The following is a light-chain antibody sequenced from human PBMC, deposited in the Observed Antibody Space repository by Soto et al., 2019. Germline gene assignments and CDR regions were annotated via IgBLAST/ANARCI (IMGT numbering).Light chain of an antibody. CDR1: QSFSGNY. Sequence: EIVLTQSPGTLSLSPGERATLSCRASQSFSGNYLAWYQQKPGQAPRLLIYGVSSRDTGIPDRFSGSGSGTDFTLSISRLEPEDFAVYYCQQYGTSPPMYTFGQGTKLEIK. CDR3: QQYGTSPPMYT. CDR2: GVS. J-gene: IGKJ2*01. V-gene: IGKV3-20*01.